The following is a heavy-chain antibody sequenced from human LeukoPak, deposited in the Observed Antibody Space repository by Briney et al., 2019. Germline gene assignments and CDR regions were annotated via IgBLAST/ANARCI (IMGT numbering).Heavy chain of an antibody. Sequence: SETLSLTCTVSGGSISSSSYYWGWIRQPPGKGLEWIGSIYYSGSTYYNPSLKSRVTISVDTSKNQFSLKLSSVTAADTAVYYCARGVGVWGVISQPLEYWGQGTLVIVSS. CDR3: ARGVGVWGVISQPLEY. J-gene: IGHJ1*01. CDR1: GGSISSSSYY. D-gene: IGHD3-10*01. CDR2: IYYSGST. V-gene: IGHV4-39*07.